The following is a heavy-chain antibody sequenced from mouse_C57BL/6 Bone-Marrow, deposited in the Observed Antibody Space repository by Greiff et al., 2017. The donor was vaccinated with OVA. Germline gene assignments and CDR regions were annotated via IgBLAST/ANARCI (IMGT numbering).Heavy chain of an antibody. CDR2: IDPSDSYT. J-gene: IGHJ4*01. CDR1: GYTFTSYW. V-gene: IGHV1-59*01. CDR3: ERILFITTVDYAMDY. Sequence: QVQLQQPGAELVRPGTSVKLSCKASGYTFTSYWMHWVKQRPGQGLEWIGVIDPSDSYTNYNQKFKGKATLTVDTSSSTAYMQLSRLTSEDSAVDYCERILFITTVDYAMDYWGQGTSVTVSS. D-gene: IGHD1-1*01.